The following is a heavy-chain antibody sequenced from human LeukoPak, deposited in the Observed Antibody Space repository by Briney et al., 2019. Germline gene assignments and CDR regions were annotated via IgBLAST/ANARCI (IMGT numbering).Heavy chain of an antibody. V-gene: IGHV1-18*01. J-gene: IGHJ5*02. Sequence: GASVKVSCKASGYTFTSYGISWVRQAPGQGLEWMGWISAYNGNTNYAHKLQGRVTMTTDTSTSTAYMEMRSLRSDDTAVYYCARGGGYCSSTSCYTGLIRGWFDPWGQGTLVTVSS. CDR3: ARGGGYCSSTSCYTGLIRGWFDP. D-gene: IGHD2-2*02. CDR2: ISAYNGNT. CDR1: GYTFTSYG.